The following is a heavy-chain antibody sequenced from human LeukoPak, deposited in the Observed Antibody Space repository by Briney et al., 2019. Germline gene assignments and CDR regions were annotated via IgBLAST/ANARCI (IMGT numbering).Heavy chain of an antibody. CDR2: ISGSGGST. V-gene: IGHV3-23*01. Sequence: GGSLRLSCAASGFTFSSYGMHWVRQAPGKGLEWVSAISGSGGSTYYADSVKGRFTISRDNSKNTLYLQMNSLRAEDTAVYYCAKDRTYYYGSGSPFDPWGQGTLVTVSS. CDR1: GFTFSSYG. J-gene: IGHJ5*02. D-gene: IGHD3-10*01. CDR3: AKDRTYYYGSGSPFDP.